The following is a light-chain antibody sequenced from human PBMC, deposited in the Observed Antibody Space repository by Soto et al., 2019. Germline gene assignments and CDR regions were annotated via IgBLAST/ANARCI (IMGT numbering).Light chain of an antibody. V-gene: IGLV2-14*01. CDR2: EVS. CDR3: SSYTSSSTSWV. J-gene: IGLJ3*02. Sequence: QSALTQPASVSGSPGQSITISCTGTSSDVGGYNYVSWYQQHPGKVPKLMIYEVSDRPSGVSNRFSGSKSGNTASLTISGLQAEDEADYYCSSYTSSSTSWVFGGGTQLTVL. CDR1: SSDVGGYNY.